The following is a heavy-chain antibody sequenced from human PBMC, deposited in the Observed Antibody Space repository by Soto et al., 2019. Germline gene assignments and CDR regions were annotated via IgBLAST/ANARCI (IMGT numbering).Heavy chain of an antibody. V-gene: IGHV4-34*01. CDR3: ARGTPYYNGVAARPRYYYYGMDV. J-gene: IGHJ6*02. CDR2: INHSGST. Sequence: KPSETLSLTCAVYGGSFSGYYWSWIRQPPGKGLEGIGEINHSGSTNYNPSLKSRGTISVDTSKNQFSLKLSSVTAADTAVYYCARGTPYYNGVAARPRYYYYGMDVWGQGTTVTVSS. CDR1: GGSFSGYY. D-gene: IGHD6-6*01.